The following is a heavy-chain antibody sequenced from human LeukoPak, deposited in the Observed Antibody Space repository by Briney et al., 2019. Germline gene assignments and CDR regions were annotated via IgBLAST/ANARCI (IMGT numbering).Heavy chain of an antibody. D-gene: IGHD5-18*01. J-gene: IGHJ4*02. CDR2: MNPKSGGGT. V-gene: IGHV1-2*02. CDR3: VRNGYSGGYGYDY. CDR1: GYTFTDYY. Sequence: ASVKVSCKASGYTFTDYYMHWVRQAPGQGLEWMGWMNPKSGGGTYYAQKFQGRVTMTRDTSISTAYMELSRLRSDDTAIYYCVRNGYSGGYGYDYWGQGTLVTVSS.